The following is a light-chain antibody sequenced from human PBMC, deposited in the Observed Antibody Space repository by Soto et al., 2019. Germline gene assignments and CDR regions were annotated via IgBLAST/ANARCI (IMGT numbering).Light chain of an antibody. V-gene: IGKV3-20*01. J-gene: IGKJ2*01. CDR1: QSVRSRY. Sequence: EIVLTQSPGTLSLSPGERATLSCRASQSVRSRYLAWYQQKPGQAPRLLIYGASSRATGIPDRFSGSGSGTDFTLTITRLEPEDFAVYYCQQYGGSPAVTFGQGTKLEIK. CDR3: QQYGGSPAVT. CDR2: GAS.